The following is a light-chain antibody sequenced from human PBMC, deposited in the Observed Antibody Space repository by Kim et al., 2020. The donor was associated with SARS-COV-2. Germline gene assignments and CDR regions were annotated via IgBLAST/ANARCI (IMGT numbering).Light chain of an antibody. CDR1: SAHIGGNT. J-gene: IGLJ2*01. CDR2: NAN. Sequence: GQKITISCSGSSAHIGGNTLNWYQQLPGTAPRLLIYNANQGPSGVPDRFSGSKSGTSASLTISGLQSEDEADYYCAAWDDSLDVVAFGGGTQLTVL. CDR3: AAWDDSLDVVA. V-gene: IGLV1-44*01.